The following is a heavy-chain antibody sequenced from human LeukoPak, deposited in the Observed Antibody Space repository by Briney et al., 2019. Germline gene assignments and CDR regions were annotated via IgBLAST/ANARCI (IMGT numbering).Heavy chain of an antibody. CDR3: AKSENRRITIFGVVGPFDY. J-gene: IGHJ4*02. D-gene: IGHD3-3*01. CDR2: ISDDGLNT. CDR1: GFSIYTYG. Sequence: GGSLRLSCVASGFSIYTYGMNWVRQAPGKGLEWVAIISDDGLNTYYSDSVKGRFTISRDNSKNTLYLQMNSLRAEDTAVYYCAKSENRRITIFGVVGPFDYWGQGTLVTVSS. V-gene: IGHV3-30*18.